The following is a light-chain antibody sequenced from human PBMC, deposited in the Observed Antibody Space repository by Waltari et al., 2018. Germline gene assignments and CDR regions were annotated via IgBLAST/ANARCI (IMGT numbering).Light chain of an antibody. CDR3: QQSYSTPFT. J-gene: IGKJ3*01. CDR2: GAS. CDR1: QSISTY. V-gene: IGKV1-39*01. Sequence: DIQMTKSPSSLSASVGDRVTIICRASQSISTYLNWYLQKPGKAPKLLIYGASSLQSGAPSRFRGSGSGTDFTLTISSLQPEDFATYYCQQSYSTPFTFGPGTKVDIK.